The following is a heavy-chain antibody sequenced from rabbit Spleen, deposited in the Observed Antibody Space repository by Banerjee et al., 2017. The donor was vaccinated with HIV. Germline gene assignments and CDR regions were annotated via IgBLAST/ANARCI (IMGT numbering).Heavy chain of an antibody. Sequence: QEQLVESGGGLVKPGGTLTLTCTVSGFSFSSNWICWVRQAPGKGLEWIGAIYTGRGSSDYANWVNGRFTISSDNAQSTVDLKMTSLTAADTATYFCARDLDGVIGWNFGWWGPGTLVTVS. V-gene: IGHV1S43*01. CDR2: IYTGRGSS. D-gene: IGHD1-1*01. J-gene: IGHJ4*01. CDR3: ARDLDGVIGWNFGW. CDR1: GFSFSSNW.